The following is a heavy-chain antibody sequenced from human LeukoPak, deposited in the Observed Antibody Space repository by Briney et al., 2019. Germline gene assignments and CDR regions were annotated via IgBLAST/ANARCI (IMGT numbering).Heavy chain of an antibody. V-gene: IGHV3-48*01. D-gene: IGHD2-2*01. Sequence: PGGSLRLSCEVSGFTFSSSRMNWVRQAPGKGLEWVSYISSRGTTKHYADSVKGRFTISRDNSKNTLYLQMNSLRAEDTAVYYCAGPRIGYCSSTSCSHLDYWGQGTLVTVSS. J-gene: IGHJ4*02. CDR3: AGPRIGYCSSTSCSHLDY. CDR1: GFTFSSSR. CDR2: ISSRGTTK.